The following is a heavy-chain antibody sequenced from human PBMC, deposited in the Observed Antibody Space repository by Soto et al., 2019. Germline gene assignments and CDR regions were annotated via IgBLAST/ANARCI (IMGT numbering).Heavy chain of an antibody. D-gene: IGHD6-13*01. CDR2: INHSGST. V-gene: IGHV4-34*01. CDR1: GGSFSGYY. J-gene: IGHJ4*02. CDR3: ARGLLVRSSWPGY. Sequence: SETLSLTCVVYGGSFSGYYWSWIRQPPGKGLEWIGEINHSGSTNYNPSLKSRVTISVDTSKNQFSLKLSSVTAADTAVYYCARGLLVRSSWPGYWGQGTLVTVSS.